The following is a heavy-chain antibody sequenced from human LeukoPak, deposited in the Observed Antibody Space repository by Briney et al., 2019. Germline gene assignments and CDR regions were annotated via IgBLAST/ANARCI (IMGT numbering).Heavy chain of an antibody. CDR3: ARGHRIAARRGDFYGMDV. D-gene: IGHD6-6*01. J-gene: IGHJ6*02. Sequence: ASVKVSCKASGYTFTSYGISWVRQAPGQGLEWMGWISAYNGNTNYAQKLQGRVTMTTDTSTSTAYMELRSLRSDDTAVYYCARGHRIAARRGDFYGMDVWGQGTTVTVSS. CDR2: ISAYNGNT. V-gene: IGHV1-18*01. CDR1: GYTFTSYG.